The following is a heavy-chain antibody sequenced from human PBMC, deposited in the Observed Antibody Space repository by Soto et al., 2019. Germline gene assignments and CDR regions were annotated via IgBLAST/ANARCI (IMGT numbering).Heavy chain of an antibody. V-gene: IGHV4-30-4*01. CDR1: GGSISSGDYY. D-gene: IGHD6-6*01. Sequence: SETLSLTCTVSGGSISSGDYYWSWIRQPPGKGLEWIGYIYYSGSTYYNPSLKSRVTISVDTSKNQFSLKLSSVTAADTAVYYCARDTHFRIAARTDYYYYCGMDVWGQGTTVTVSS. CDR2: IYYSGST. CDR3: ARDTHFRIAARTDYYYYCGMDV. J-gene: IGHJ6*02.